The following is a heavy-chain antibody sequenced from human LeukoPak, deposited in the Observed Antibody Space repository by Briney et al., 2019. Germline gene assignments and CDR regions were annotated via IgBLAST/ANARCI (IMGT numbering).Heavy chain of an antibody. CDR1: GFTFSSYA. J-gene: IGHJ4*02. V-gene: IGHV3-23*01. CDR3: ATLTGGYY. Sequence: GGSLTLSCAASGFTFSSYAMSWIRQAPGKALEWVSAIRDSGTSTFYADSVKGRFTISRDNSKNTLYLQMNSLRAEDTAVYYCATLTGGYYWGQGTLVTVSS. CDR2: IRDSGTST. D-gene: IGHD7-27*01.